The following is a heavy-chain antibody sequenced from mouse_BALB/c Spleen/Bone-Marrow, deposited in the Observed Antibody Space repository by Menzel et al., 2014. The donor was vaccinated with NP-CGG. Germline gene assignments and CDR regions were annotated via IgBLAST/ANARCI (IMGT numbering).Heavy chain of an antibody. D-gene: IGHD3-2*01. CDR2: ISTYSGNT. Sequence: QVQLQQSGPELVRPGVSVKISCKGCGYTFTDYAMHWVKQSHAKSLEWIGVISTYSGNTNYNQKFKGKATMTVDKSSSTAYMELARLTSEDSAIYYGARGRQLGLRSFAYWGQGTLVTVSA. V-gene: IGHV1-67*01. CDR3: ARGRQLGLRSFAY. J-gene: IGHJ3*01. CDR1: GYTFTDYA.